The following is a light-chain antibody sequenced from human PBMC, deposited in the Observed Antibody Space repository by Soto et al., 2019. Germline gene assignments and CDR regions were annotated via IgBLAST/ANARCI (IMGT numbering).Light chain of an antibody. V-gene: IGLV1-40*01. Sequence: QSVLTQPPSVSGAPGQRVTISCSGSYYNIGSGYDVHWYQQLPGSAPKLLIYVNSNRPSGVPDRFSASKSGTSAPLAITGLQAEDEADYYCQSYDGSLRGSVFGGGTKLTVL. CDR3: QSYDGSLRGSV. CDR2: VNS. CDR1: YYNIGSGYD. J-gene: IGLJ3*02.